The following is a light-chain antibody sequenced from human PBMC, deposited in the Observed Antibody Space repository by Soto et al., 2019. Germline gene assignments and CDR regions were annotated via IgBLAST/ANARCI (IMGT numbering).Light chain of an antibody. CDR3: QHYNSYSEA. CDR1: QTISSW. V-gene: IGKV1-5*03. J-gene: IGKJ1*01. CDR2: KAS. Sequence: IQMTQSPATLSGSVGDRVTITCRACQTISSWLAWYQQKPGKAPKLLIYKASTLKSGVPSRFSGSGSGTEFTLTISSLQPDDFATYYCQHYNSYSEAFGQGTKVDI.